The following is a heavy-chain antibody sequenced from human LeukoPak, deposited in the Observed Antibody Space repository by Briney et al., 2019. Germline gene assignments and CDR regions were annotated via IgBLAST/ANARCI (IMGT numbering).Heavy chain of an antibody. CDR3: ARGGNRHWFDP. CDR1: GYSFISYG. V-gene: IGHV1-18*01. Sequence: ASVKVSCKASGYSFISYGISWVRQAPGQGLEWMGWISTHSGNTNYAQKLQGRVTMTTDTSTGTAYMEMRSLKSDDTAVYYCARGGNRHWFDPWGQGTLVTVSS. J-gene: IGHJ5*02. D-gene: IGHD2/OR15-2a*01. CDR2: ISTHSGNT.